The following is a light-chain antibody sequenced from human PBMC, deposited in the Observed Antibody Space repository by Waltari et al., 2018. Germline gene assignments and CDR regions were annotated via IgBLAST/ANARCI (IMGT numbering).Light chain of an antibody. J-gene: IGKJ1*01. Sequence: EIVLTQSPGTLSLSPGERATLSCRASQSVSSSYLAWYQKKPGQAPRLLIYGASSRATGIPDRFSGSGSGTDFTLTISRLEPEDFAVYYCQQYYSTPKTFGQGTNVEIK. CDR2: GAS. CDR3: QQYYSTPKT. CDR1: QSVSSSY. V-gene: IGKV3-20*01.